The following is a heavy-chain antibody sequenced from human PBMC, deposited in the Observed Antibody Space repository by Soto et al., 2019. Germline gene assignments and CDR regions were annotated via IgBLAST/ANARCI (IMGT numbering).Heavy chain of an antibody. CDR3: ARGCAQFLGKYWYYDSSGYYYFDY. Sequence: QVQLQQWGAGLLKPSETLSLTCAVYGGSFSGYYWSWIRQPPGKGLEWIGEINHSGSTNYNPSLISRVPISVDTSKIRFSLKRSSLTAADTAVYYCARGCAQFLGKYWYYDSSGYYYFDYWGQGTLVTVSS. CDR2: INHSGST. D-gene: IGHD3-22*01. CDR1: GGSFSGYY. J-gene: IGHJ4*02. V-gene: IGHV4-34*01.